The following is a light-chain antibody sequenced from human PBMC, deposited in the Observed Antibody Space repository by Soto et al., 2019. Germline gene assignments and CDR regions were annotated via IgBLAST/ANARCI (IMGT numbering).Light chain of an antibody. J-gene: IGKJ1*01. CDR2: AAS. Sequence: DIQMTQSPSSLSESAGDRVTITCRASQGISTYLNWYQQKPGKAPKLLIYAASSLQSGVASRFSGSGSETDFTLTISNLQPEDFATYSCQQSYSTTWTFSQGAKVEIQ. V-gene: IGKV1-39*01. CDR3: QQSYSTTWT. CDR1: QGISTY.